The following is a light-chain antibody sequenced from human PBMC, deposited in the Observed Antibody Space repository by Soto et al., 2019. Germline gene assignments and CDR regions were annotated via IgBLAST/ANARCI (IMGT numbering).Light chain of an antibody. Sequence: QPVLTQPPSASGTPGQRVTISCSGSSSNIGSNYVYWYQHLPGTAPKLLIYSNNQRPSGVSDRFSGSKSGTSASLAISGLRSEDDTDYYCAAWDDSLSGVVFGGGTKVTVL. CDR3: AAWDDSLSGVV. CDR1: SSNIGSNY. V-gene: IGLV1-47*02. J-gene: IGLJ3*02. CDR2: SNN.